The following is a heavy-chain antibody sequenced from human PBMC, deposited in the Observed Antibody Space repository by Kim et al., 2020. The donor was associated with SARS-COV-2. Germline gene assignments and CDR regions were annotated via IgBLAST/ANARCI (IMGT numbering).Heavy chain of an antibody. V-gene: IGHV3-15*01. CDR2: IKSKTGGGTT. J-gene: IGHJ4*02. D-gene: IGHD3-16*02. CDR3: TTESIECITFGGGIVAFDY. CDR1: GFTFSNAW. Sequence: GGSLRLSCAASGFTFSNAWMSWVRQAPGKGLEWVGRIKSKTGGGTTDYAAPGKCRFTNSRDDSKNTLYLQMNSLKTEDTAVYYCTTESIECITFGGGIVAFDYWGQGTLVTVSS.